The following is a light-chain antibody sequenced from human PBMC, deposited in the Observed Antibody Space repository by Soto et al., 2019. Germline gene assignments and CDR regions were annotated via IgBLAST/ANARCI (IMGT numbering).Light chain of an antibody. CDR2: GAS. J-gene: IGKJ3*01. CDR3: QHFGSSRFT. Sequence: EIVLTQSPGTLSLSPGERATLSCRANQSVSSSYLAWYQQKPGQAPRLLIYGASSRATGISDRFSGSGSGTGFTLTISRLEPEEFAVYYCQHFGSSRFTFGPGTKVDVK. CDR1: QSVSSSY. V-gene: IGKV3-20*01.